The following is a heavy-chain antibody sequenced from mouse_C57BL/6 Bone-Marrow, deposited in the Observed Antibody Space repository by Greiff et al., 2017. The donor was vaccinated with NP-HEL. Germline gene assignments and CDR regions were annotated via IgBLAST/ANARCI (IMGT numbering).Heavy chain of an antibody. CDR2: IYPSDSET. D-gene: IGHD1-1*01. V-gene: IGHV1-61*01. CDR1: GYTFTSYW. CDR3: ARRIYYYGSSYVGYAMDY. Sequence: VQLQQPGAELVRPGSSVKLSCKASGYTFTSYWMDWVKQRPGQGLEWIGNIYPSDSETHYNQKFKDKATLTVDKSSSTAYMQLSSLTSEDSAVYYCARRIYYYGSSYVGYAMDYWGQGTSVTVSS. J-gene: IGHJ4*01.